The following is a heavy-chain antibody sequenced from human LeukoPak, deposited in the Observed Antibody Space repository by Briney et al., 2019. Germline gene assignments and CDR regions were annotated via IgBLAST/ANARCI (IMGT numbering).Heavy chain of an antibody. CDR1: GFTFSSYW. D-gene: IGHD1-26*01. CDR3: ARGYEGSLDY. V-gene: IGHV3-7*01. CDR2: IKPDGSEK. J-gene: IGHJ4*02. Sequence: PGGSLRLSCAASGFTFSSYWMSWVRQAPGKGLERVATIKPDGSEKYYVDSAKGRFTISRDSTKNSLYLQMNSLRVEDTAVYYCARGYEGSLDYWGQGTLVTVSS.